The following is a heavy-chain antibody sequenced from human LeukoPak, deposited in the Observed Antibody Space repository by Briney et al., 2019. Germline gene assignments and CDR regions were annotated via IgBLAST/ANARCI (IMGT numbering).Heavy chain of an antibody. CDR1: GGSFSGYY. Sequence: SETLSLTCVVFGGSFSGYYWSWIRQPPGKGLEWIGEINHSGNTNYNPSLKSRVTISVDTSKKQFSLKLSSVTAADTAVYYCARYRRGFGSWFDPWGQGTLVTVSS. D-gene: IGHD3-3*01. CDR2: INHSGNT. J-gene: IGHJ5*02. V-gene: IGHV4-34*01. CDR3: ARYRRGFGSWFDP.